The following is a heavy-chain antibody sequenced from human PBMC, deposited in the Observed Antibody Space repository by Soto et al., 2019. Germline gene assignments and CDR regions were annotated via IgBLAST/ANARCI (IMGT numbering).Heavy chain of an antibody. CDR3: AKGSIEYSASIDY. Sequence: EVHLLESGGGLVQPGGSLRLSCAASGFSFTSYAMMWVRQAPAKGLEWVSVISSSGGSSYFADSVKGRFTISRDNSKNMFYLGINSLRAEDTALFFWAKGSIEYSASIDYWGQGTLVIVSS. CDR2: ISSSGGSS. D-gene: IGHD5-12*01. CDR1: GFSFTSYA. J-gene: IGHJ4*02. V-gene: IGHV3-23*01.